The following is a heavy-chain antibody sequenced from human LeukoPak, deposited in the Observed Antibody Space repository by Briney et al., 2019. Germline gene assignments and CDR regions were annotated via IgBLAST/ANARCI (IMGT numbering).Heavy chain of an antibody. J-gene: IGHJ4*02. V-gene: IGHV3-13*01. CDR3: ARVAKERVGGVYYFDY. D-gene: IGHD1-1*01. CDR2: IGTAGDT. Sequence: GGSLRLSCAASGFTFSDYDMHWVRQATGKGLEWVSAIGTAGDTYYTGSVKGRFTISRENAKNSLYLQVSSLRAGDTAVYYCARVAKERVGGVYYFDYWGQGTLVTVSS. CDR1: GFTFSDYD.